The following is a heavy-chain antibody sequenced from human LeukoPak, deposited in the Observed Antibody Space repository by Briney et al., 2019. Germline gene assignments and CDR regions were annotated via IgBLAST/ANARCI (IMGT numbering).Heavy chain of an antibody. CDR3: ARDYCSGTSCYFDY. CDR1: GGSFSGYY. V-gene: IGHV4-34*01. Sequence: SETLSLTCAVYGGSFSGYYWSWIRQPPGKGLEWIGEINHSGYTNYNPSLKSRVTMSVDTSKKQFSLKLSSVTAADTAVYYCARDYCSGTSCYFDYWGQGTLVTVSS. D-gene: IGHD2-2*01. CDR2: INHSGYT. J-gene: IGHJ4*02.